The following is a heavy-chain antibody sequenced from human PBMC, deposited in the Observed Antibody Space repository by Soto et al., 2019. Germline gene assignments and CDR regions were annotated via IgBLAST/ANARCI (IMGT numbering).Heavy chain of an antibody. CDR1: GFTFSSYW. J-gene: IGHJ1*01. Sequence: GGSLRLSCAASGFTFSSYWMHWVRQAPGKGLVWVSRINSDGSSTNYADSVKDRFTISRDNAKNTLYLQMNSLRAEDTAVYYCARDPLGIAAGPKLGFQRWGQGT. D-gene: IGHD6-13*01. V-gene: IGHV3-74*01. CDR3: ARDPLGIAAGPKLGFQR. CDR2: INSDGSST.